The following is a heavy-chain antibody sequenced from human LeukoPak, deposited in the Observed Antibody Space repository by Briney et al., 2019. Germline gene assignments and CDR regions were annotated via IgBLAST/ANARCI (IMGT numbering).Heavy chain of an antibody. V-gene: IGHV3-48*04. D-gene: IGHD3-10*01. CDR3: ARDRASVTTMVRGIRYYYYYYYMDV. CDR2: ISSSGSTI. J-gene: IGHJ6*03. CDR1: GFTFSTFS. Sequence: PGGSLRLSCAGSGFTFSTFSFNWVRQAPGKGPEWVSYISSSGSTIYYADSVKGRFTISRDNAKNSLYLQMNRLRAEDTAVYYCARDRASVTTMVRGIRYYYYYYYMDVWGKGTTVTVSS.